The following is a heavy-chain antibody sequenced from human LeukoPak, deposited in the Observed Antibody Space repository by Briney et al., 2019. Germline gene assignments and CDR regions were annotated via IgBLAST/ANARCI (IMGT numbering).Heavy chain of an antibody. V-gene: IGHV4-4*02. CDR3: ARTLDFGVDAFDI. D-gene: IGHD3-3*01. CDR1: GGSVSSTNW. Sequence: SGTLSLTCAVSGGSVSSTNWRSWVRQPPQKGLEWIGEIHHSGRNYYNPSLNSRVTISMDKSNNQVSLKLSSVTAADTAVYYCARTLDFGVDAFDIWGQGTMVTVSS. J-gene: IGHJ3*02. CDR2: IHHSGRN.